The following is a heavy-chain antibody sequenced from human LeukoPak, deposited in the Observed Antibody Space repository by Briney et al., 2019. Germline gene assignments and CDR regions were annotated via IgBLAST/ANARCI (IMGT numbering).Heavy chain of an antibody. V-gene: IGHV1-69*05. CDR1: GGTFSSYA. CDR3: ALSSSSGHYYYYYMDV. CDR2: IIPIFGTA. D-gene: IGHD6-6*01. Sequence: ASVKVSCKASGGTFSSYAISWVRQAPGQGLEWMGGIIPIFGTANYAQKFQGRVTITTDESTSTAYMELSSLRSEDTAVYYCALSSSSGHYYYYYMDVWGKGTTVTVSS. J-gene: IGHJ6*03.